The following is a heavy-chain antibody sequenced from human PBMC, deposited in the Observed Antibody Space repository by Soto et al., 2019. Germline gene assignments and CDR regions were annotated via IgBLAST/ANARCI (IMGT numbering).Heavy chain of an antibody. J-gene: IGHJ4*02. CDR3: AADPATAMANFDY. V-gene: IGHV1-58*02. D-gene: IGHD5-18*01. CDR1: GYTFTDYY. CDR2: IVVGSVNT. Sequence: GASVKVSCKASGYTFTDYYMHWVRQARGQRLEWIGWIVVGSVNTNYAQKFQERVTITRDMSTSTAYMERSSLRSEATAVYYCAADPATAMANFDYWGQGTLVTVSS.